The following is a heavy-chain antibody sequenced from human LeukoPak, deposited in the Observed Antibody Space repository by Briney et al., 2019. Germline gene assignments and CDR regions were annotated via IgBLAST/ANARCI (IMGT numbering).Heavy chain of an antibody. D-gene: IGHD3-16*02. CDR1: GGSISNTNW. J-gene: IGHJ4*02. V-gene: IGHV4-4*02. CDR2: VNLQGST. CDR3: AGRLRLGELSSDY. Sequence: SETLSLTCGVSGGSISNTNWWTWVRQPPGKGLEWIGEVNLQGSTNYNPSLKSRVAISVDKSENHISLKLTSVTAADTAVYYCAGRLRLGELSSDYWGQGTLVTVSS.